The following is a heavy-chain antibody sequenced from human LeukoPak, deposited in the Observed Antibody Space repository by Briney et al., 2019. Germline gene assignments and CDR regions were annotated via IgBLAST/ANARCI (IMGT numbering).Heavy chain of an antibody. CDR2: IYYNGNT. V-gene: IGHV4-39*01. J-gene: IGHJ4*02. CDR1: GGSIISSSSY. CDR3: ASTHAVRYYTTFDY. D-gene: IGHD3-10*01. Sequence: SETLSFNCTVSGGSIISSSSYWGWIRQPPKKGLEWIGAIYYNGNTYYNRSLRSRVTMSVDTSKNQFSLKLNSVTAADTAVYYCASTHAVRYYTTFDYWGQGALVTVSS.